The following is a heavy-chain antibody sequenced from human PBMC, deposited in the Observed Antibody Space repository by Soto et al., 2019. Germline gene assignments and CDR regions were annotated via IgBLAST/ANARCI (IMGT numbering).Heavy chain of an antibody. J-gene: IGHJ4*02. D-gene: IGHD6-19*01. Sequence: EVQLVESGGGWVQPGGSLRLSCPPPGLTFSAYWLGWVRQAPGKGLEGVANIKQDGSEKYYVDSVKGRFTISRDNAKNSLYLQMNSLRAEDTAVYYCARGIAVAGIVYWGQGTLVTVSS. CDR1: GLTFSAYW. V-gene: IGHV3-7*04. CDR3: ARGIAVAGIVY. CDR2: IKQDGSEK.